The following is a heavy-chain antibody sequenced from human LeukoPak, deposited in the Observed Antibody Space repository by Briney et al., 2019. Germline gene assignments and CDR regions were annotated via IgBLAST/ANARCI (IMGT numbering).Heavy chain of an antibody. D-gene: IGHD2-15*01. V-gene: IGHV3-64D*06. Sequence: GRSLTLSCAASGFTFSSYGMHWVRQAPGKGLEYVSAISTNGGSTYYADSVKGRFTISRDNSKNTMYLQMSSLRAEDTAVYYCIKGVVAATDALDYWGQGTLATVSS. J-gene: IGHJ4*02. CDR3: IKGVVAATDALDY. CDR1: GFTFSSYG. CDR2: ISTNGGST.